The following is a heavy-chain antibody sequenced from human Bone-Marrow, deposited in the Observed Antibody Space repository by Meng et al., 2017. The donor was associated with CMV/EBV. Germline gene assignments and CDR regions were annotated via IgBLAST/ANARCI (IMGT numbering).Heavy chain of an antibody. Sequence: QVHVVQSGAEVKKPGASVKVYCKASGYTVTDYYIHWVRQAPGQWLEWMGWINPNDDTNYAQNFQGRVTMTRDMSINTVYMELSRLTSDDTAVYYCARSSGWSRFDYWGLGTLVTVSS. CDR3: ARSSGWSRFDY. D-gene: IGHD6-19*01. V-gene: IGHV1-2*02. CDR1: GYTVTDYY. J-gene: IGHJ4*02. CDR2: INPNDDT.